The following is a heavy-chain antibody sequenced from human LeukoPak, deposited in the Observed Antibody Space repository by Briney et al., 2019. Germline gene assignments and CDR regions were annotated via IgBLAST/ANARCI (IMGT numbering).Heavy chain of an antibody. Sequence: SETLSLTCTVSGGSISSYYWSWIRQPPGKGLEWIGYIYYSGSTNYSPSLKSRVTISVDTSKNQFSLKLSSVTAADTAVYYCASLTPGIVGAAGPFDYWGQGTLVTVSS. V-gene: IGHV4-59*01. CDR1: GGSISSYY. J-gene: IGHJ4*02. CDR2: IYYSGST. D-gene: IGHD1-26*01. CDR3: ASLTPGIVGAAGPFDY.